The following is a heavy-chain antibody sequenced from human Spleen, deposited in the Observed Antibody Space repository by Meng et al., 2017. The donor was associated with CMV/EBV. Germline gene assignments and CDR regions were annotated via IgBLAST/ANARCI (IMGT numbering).Heavy chain of an antibody. CDR2: ISSSGSYI. J-gene: IGHJ1*01. Sequence: GESLKISCAASGFTFSPYSMSWVRQAPGKGLEWVSSISSSGSYIHYADSVKGRFTISRDNAKNSLYLQMNSLRVEDTALYYCARDNGVGVAALFLHWGQGTPVTVSS. D-gene: IGHD2-15*01. CDR3: ARDNGVGVAALFLH. V-gene: IGHV3-21*06. CDR1: GFTFSPYS.